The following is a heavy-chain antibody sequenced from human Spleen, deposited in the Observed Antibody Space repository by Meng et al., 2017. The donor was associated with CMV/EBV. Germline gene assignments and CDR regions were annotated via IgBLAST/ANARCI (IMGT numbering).Heavy chain of an antibody. D-gene: IGHD3-22*01. CDR1: GFTFSSYA. J-gene: IGHJ3*02. Sequence: GESLKISCAASGFTFSSYAMHWVRQAPGKGLEWVAVISYDGSNKYYADSVKGRFTISRDNSKNTLYLRMNSLRAEDTARYYCAKDSFYDSSAYYYVGDAFDIWGQGTMVTVSS. CDR2: ISYDGSNK. V-gene: IGHV3-30-3*01. CDR3: AKDSFYDSSAYYYVGDAFDI.